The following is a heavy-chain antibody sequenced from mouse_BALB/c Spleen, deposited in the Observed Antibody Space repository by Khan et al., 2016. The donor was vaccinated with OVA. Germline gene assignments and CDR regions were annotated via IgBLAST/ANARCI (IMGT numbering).Heavy chain of an antibody. D-gene: IGHD2-4*01. Sequence: QVQLLQSGPELVKPGDLVKISCKASGYTFTNYDINWVKQRPGQGLEWIGWIYPGDDSTKYNEKFKGKATLTADKSSSTAYMQLSSLTSEHSAVYVCARDGLRSVAMDYWGQGTSVTVSS. CDR3: ARDGLRSVAMDY. J-gene: IGHJ4*01. V-gene: IGHV1S56*01. CDR1: GYTFTNYD. CDR2: IYPGDDST.